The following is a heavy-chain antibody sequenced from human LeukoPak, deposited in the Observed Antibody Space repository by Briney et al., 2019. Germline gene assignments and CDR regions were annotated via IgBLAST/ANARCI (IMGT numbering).Heavy chain of an antibody. D-gene: IGHD4-17*01. J-gene: IGHJ4*02. CDR2: INPSGGST. CDR3: ARERAYGDYVDY. V-gene: IGHV1-46*01. CDR1: GYTFTSYY. Sequence: ASVTVSSKASGYTFTSYYMHWVRQAPRQGLEWMGIINPSGGSTSYAQKFQGRVTMPRDTSTSTVYMELSSLRSEDTAVYYCARERAYGDYVDYWGQGTLVTVSS.